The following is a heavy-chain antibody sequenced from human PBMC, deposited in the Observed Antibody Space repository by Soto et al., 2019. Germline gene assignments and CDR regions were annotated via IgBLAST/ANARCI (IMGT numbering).Heavy chain of an antibody. D-gene: IGHD5-18*01. CDR3: ARVFIYSYGPFDY. CDR1: GYTLTELS. Sequence: ASVKVSCKVSGYTLTELSMHWVRQAPGKGLEWMGWISAYNGNTNYAQKLQGRVTMTTDTSTSTAYMELRSLRSDDTAVYYCARVFIYSYGPFDYWGQGTLVTVSS. J-gene: IGHJ4*02. V-gene: IGHV1-18*01. CDR2: ISAYNGNT.